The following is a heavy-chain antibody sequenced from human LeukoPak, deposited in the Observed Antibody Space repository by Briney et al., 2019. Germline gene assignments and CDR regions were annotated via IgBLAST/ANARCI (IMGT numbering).Heavy chain of an antibody. V-gene: IGHV3-15*04. D-gene: IGHD3-10*01. Sequence: GGSLRLSCAASGFTFSSYWMNWVRQAPGEGLDWVGRIASKTDGGATDYAAPVKGRFTISRDDSKNTLNLQMNSLKTEDTAVYYCTTGIRGDWGQGTLVTVSS. CDR1: GFTFSSYW. CDR2: IASKTDGGAT. CDR3: TTGIRGD. J-gene: IGHJ4*02.